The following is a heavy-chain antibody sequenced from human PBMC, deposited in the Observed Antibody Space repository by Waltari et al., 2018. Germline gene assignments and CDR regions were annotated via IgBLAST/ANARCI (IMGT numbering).Heavy chain of an antibody. CDR3: ASTVTTGTYYFDY. D-gene: IGHD4-17*01. Sequence: QVQLQESGPGLVKPSQTLSLNCTVSGGSISSGSYYWSWIRQPAGKGLEWIGYIYTSGSTNYNPSLKSRVTISVDTSKNQFSLKLSSVTAADTAVYYCASTVTTGTYYFDYWGQGTLVTVSS. V-gene: IGHV4-61*09. CDR1: GGSISSGSYY. J-gene: IGHJ4*02. CDR2: IYTSGST.